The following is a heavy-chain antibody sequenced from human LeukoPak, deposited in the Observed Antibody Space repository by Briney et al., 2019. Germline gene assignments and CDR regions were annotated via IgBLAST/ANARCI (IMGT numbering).Heavy chain of an antibody. CDR3: ARGGGHDYGDYVGLA. V-gene: IGHV1-69*05. D-gene: IGHD4-17*01. J-gene: IGHJ5*02. CDR2: IIPIFGTA. CDR1: GGTFSSYA. Sequence: GASVKVSCKASGGTFSSYAISWVRQAPGQGLEWMGRIIPIFGTANYAQKFQGRVTITTDESTSTAYMELSSLRSEDTAAYYCARGGGHDYGDYVGLAWGQGTLVTVSS.